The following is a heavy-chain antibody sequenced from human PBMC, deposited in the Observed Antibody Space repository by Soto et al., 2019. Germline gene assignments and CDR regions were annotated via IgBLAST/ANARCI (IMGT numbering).Heavy chain of an antibody. Sequence: QVQLVQSGAEVKKPGASVKVSCKTSGYTFTNFGLSWVRQAPGQGLEWMGWISAYNGNTNYAQNFQGRVTMTTATSTSTAYMELRSLRSDDTALYYCARAATPIDYWGQGTLVTVSS. V-gene: IGHV1-18*01. D-gene: IGHD2-15*01. CDR1: GYTFTNFG. J-gene: IGHJ4*02. CDR2: ISAYNGNT. CDR3: ARAATPIDY.